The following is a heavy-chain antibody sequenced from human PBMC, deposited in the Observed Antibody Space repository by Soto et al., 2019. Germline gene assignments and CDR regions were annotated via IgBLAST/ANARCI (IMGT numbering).Heavy chain of an antibody. V-gene: IGHV3-23*01. CDR3: AKGNYYYDRSTSIYQVMDV. J-gene: IGHJ6*02. CDR1: GFTFSSYV. D-gene: IGHD3-22*01. CDR2: VSVRGDST. Sequence: PGGSLRLSCAASGFTFSSYVMSWVRQAPGKGLEWVSVVSVRGDSTYYAGSVKGRFTISRDNSKNTLYLQMNSLSVEDTAVYYCAKGNYYYDRSTSIYQVMDVWGQGTTVTVSS.